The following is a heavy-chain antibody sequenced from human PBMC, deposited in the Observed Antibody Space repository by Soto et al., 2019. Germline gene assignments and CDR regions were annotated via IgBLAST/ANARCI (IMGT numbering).Heavy chain of an antibody. Sequence: EVQLLESGEGLVQPGGSLRLSCAASGFTFSSYAMSWVRQAPGKGLEWVSSIGGSGSSSYYADSVKGRFTISRDNSKNTLYLQMNSLRAEDTAVYYCAKGGGGSCDSQFDYWGQGTLVTVSS. CDR2: IGGSGSSS. J-gene: IGHJ4*02. CDR1: GFTFSSYA. V-gene: IGHV3-23*01. D-gene: IGHD2-15*01. CDR3: AKGGGGSCDSQFDY.